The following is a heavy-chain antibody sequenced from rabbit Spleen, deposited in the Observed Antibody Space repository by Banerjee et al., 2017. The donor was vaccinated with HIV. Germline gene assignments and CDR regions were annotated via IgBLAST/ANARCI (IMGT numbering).Heavy chain of an antibody. D-gene: IGHD8-1*01. CDR2: IYAGNTGAP. J-gene: IGHJ4*01. V-gene: IGHV1S45*01. Sequence: QEQLEESGGGLVQPEGSLTLTCTASGFSFSSSDYICWVRQAPGKGLEWIGCIYAGNTGAPWYASWVNGRFTISKTSSTVDLKMTSLTAADMATYFCARDAGSGDYIDVYFNLWDPGTLVPVS. CDR3: ARDAGSGDYIDVYFNL. CDR1: GFSFSSSDY.